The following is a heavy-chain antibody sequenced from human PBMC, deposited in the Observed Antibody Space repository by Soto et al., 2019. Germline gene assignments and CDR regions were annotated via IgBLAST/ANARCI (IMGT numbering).Heavy chain of an antibody. CDR1: GYTFTGYY. D-gene: IGHD2-15*01. CDR3: AIGRDSVVVVAATHFDY. CDR2: INPKSGGT. V-gene: IGHV1-2*04. J-gene: IGHJ4*02. Sequence: ASVKVSCKASGYTFTGYYMRWVRQAPGQGLEWMGWINPKSGGTNYAQKFQGWVTMTRDTSISTAYMELSRLRSDDTAGYYCAIGRDSVVVVAATHFDYWGEGSLLSVSS.